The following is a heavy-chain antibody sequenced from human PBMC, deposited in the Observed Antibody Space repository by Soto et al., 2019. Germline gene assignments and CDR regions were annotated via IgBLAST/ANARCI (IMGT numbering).Heavy chain of an antibody. Sequence: EVQLVQSGAEVKKPGESLKISCKGSGYSFTNYWIGWVRQKPGKGLEWMGTIFPGDSDTRYSPSFQGQVTISADRSRSTAYLQWSSLTASETAMYYCARPKLPYFGRDSYVLGYWYFDLWGRGTLVTVSS. CDR1: GYSFTNYW. J-gene: IGHJ2*01. V-gene: IGHV5-51*01. CDR2: IFPGDSDT. CDR3: ARPKLPYFGRDSYVLGYWYFDL. D-gene: IGHD2-21*02.